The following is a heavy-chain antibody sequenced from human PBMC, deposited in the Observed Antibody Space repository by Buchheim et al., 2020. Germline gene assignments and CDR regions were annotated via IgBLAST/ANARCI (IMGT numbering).Heavy chain of an antibody. CDR1: GFTFSSYA. J-gene: IGHJ1*01. Sequence: QVQLVESGGGVVQPGRSLRLSCAASGFTFSSYAMHWVRQAPGKGLEWVAVISYDGSNKYYADSVKGRFTISRDNSKNTLYLQMNGLKAEEPSVYSRPRGTPGTEPEQWGRG. CDR3: PRGTPGTEPEQ. V-gene: IGHV3-30*04. CDR2: ISYDGSNK. D-gene: IGHD3-10*01.